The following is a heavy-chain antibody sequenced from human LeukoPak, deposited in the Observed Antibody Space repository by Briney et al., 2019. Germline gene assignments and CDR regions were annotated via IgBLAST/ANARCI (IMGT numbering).Heavy chain of an antibody. D-gene: IGHD5/OR15-5a*01. J-gene: IGHJ4*02. CDR1: GFGVSDYY. Sequence: GGSLRLSCAVSGFGVSDYYMSWVRQAPGKGLEWVSAISGSGGSTYYADSVKGRFTISRDNSKNTLYLQMNSLRAEDTAVYYCAKDQVHDSDYWGQGTLVTVSS. V-gene: IGHV3-23*01. CDR3: AKDQVHDSDY. CDR2: ISGSGGST.